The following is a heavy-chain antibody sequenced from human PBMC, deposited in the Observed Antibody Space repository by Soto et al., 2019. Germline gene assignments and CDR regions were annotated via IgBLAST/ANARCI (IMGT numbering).Heavy chain of an antibody. Sequence: QVQLVQSGGGVVQPGRSLRLSCAASGFNLNTYFMHWLRQAPGKGLEWVARIFPNGRDKEYADSVKGRVTISRDNSNNRMYLQMDSLRPEDTAVYYCARDDAHGSNCDLAYWGQGALVTVSS. D-gene: IGHD1-26*01. CDR3: ARDDAHGSNCDLAY. V-gene: IGHV3-30*13. J-gene: IGHJ4*02. CDR1: GFNLNTYF. CDR2: IFPNGRDK.